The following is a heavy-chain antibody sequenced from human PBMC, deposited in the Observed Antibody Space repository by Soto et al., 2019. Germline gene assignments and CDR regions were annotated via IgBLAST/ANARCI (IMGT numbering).Heavy chain of an antibody. Sequence: GGSLRLSCAASGFTFSSYAMSWVRQAPGKGLEWVSAISGSGGSTYYADSVKGRFTISRDNSKNTLYLQMNSLRAEDTAVYYCAKMGGITMVRGVIIPSNYYGMDVWGQGTTVTVSS. CDR2: ISGSGGST. J-gene: IGHJ6*02. CDR3: AKMGGITMVRGVIIPSNYYGMDV. D-gene: IGHD3-10*01. V-gene: IGHV3-23*01. CDR1: GFTFSSYA.